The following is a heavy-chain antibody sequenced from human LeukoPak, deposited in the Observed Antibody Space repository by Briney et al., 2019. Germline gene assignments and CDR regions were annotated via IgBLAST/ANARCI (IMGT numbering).Heavy chain of an antibody. CDR1: GFTFSTYG. J-gene: IGHJ4*02. V-gene: IGHV3-23*01. D-gene: IGHD4-17*01. Sequence: GGSLRLSCAASGFTFSTYGMSWVRQAPGKGLEWVSAISGSGGSTYYADSVKGRFTISRDNSKNTLYLQMNSLRAEDTAVYYCAKNDYGDYGASDWGQGTLVTVSS. CDR3: AKNDYGDYGASD. CDR2: ISGSGGST.